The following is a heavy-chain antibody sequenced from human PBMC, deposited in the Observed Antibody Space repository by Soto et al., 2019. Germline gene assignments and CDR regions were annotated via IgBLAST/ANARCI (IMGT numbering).Heavy chain of an antibody. CDR1: GGTFSSYT. J-gene: IGHJ6*02. CDR2: IIPILGIA. V-gene: IGHV1-69*02. CDR3: ARGYLGYCSGGSCYSGYCGRDV. Sequence: QVQLVQSGAEVKKPGSSVKVSCKASGGTFSSYTISWVRQAPGQGLEWMGRIIPILGIANYAQKFQDRVTITADESTSTAYVELSSLRSEDTAVYYCARGYLGYCSGGSCYSGYCGRDVWGQGTTVTVSS. D-gene: IGHD2-15*01.